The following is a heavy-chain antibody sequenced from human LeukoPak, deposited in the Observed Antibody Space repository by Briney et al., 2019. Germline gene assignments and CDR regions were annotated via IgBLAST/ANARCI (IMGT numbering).Heavy chain of an antibody. CDR3: AGDYGDYFFDY. D-gene: IGHD4-17*01. J-gene: IGHJ4*02. CDR2: ISSGGSAI. Sequence: GGSLRLSCAASGFTVSSNYMSWVRQAPGKGLEWISYISSGGSAIHYADSVKGRFTISRDNAKNSLYLQMNSLRAEDTAVYYCAGDYGDYFFDYWGQGTLVTVSS. V-gene: IGHV3-11*04. CDR1: GFTVSSNY.